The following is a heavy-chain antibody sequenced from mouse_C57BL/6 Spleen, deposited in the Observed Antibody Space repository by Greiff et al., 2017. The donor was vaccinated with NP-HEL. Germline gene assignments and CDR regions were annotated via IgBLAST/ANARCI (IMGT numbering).Heavy chain of an antibody. Sequence: EVKLVESGGGLVQPGGSLKLSCAASGFTFSDYYMYWVRQTPEKRLEWVAYISNGGGSTYYPDTVTGRVTISSDNAKNTLYLQMSRLKSEDTAMYYCARRDDDDEGAWFAYWGQGTLVTVSA. CDR3: ARRDDDDEGAWFAY. D-gene: IGHD2-4*01. CDR2: ISNGGGST. V-gene: IGHV5-12*01. CDR1: GFTFSDYY. J-gene: IGHJ3*01.